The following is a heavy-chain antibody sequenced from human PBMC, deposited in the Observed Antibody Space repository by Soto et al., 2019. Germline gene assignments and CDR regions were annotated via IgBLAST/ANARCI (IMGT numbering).Heavy chain of an antibody. V-gene: IGHV4-30-2*01. J-gene: IGHJ5*02. CDR3: ARAPTYYYDRGGFDP. Sequence: SETLSLTCAVSGGSISSGGYSWSWIRQPPGKGLEWIGCIYHSGSTYYNPSLKSRVTISVDRSKNQFSLKLSSVTAADTAVYYCARAPTYYYDRGGFDPWGQGTLVTVSS. D-gene: IGHD3-22*01. CDR1: GGSISSGGYS. CDR2: IYHSGST.